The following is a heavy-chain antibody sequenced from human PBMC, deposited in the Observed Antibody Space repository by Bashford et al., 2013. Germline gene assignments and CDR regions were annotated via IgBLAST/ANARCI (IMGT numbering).Heavy chain of an antibody. CDR2: ISGSGSAL. D-gene: IGHD2-15*01. J-gene: IGHJ4*02. V-gene: IGHV3-23*01. CDR1: GFSISSYW. CDR3: ANPRGDCGGGTCYSEFDY. Sequence: GSLRLSCAASGFSISSYWMTWVRQAPGKGLEWVAYISGSGSALFYADSVKGRFTMSRDNSKNTLYLQMNSLRADDTAVYYCANPRGDCGGGTCYSEFDYWGQGTLVTVSS.